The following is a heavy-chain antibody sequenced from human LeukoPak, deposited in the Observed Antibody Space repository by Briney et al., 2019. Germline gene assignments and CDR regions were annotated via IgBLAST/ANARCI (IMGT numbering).Heavy chain of an antibody. CDR2: IYYSGST. Sequence: GSLRLSCAASGFTFTSFAMSWVRQAPGKGLEWIGYIYYSGSTNYNPSLKSRVTISLDTSKNQFSLKLSSVTAADTAVYYCARGAAATYWGQGTLVTVSS. V-gene: IGHV4-59*01. J-gene: IGHJ4*02. CDR3: ARGAAATY. CDR1: GFTFTSFA. D-gene: IGHD6-13*01.